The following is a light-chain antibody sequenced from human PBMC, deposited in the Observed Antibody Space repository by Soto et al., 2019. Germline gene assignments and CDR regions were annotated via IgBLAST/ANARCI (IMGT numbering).Light chain of an antibody. Sequence: DIQLTQSPSFLSASVGDRVTITCRASQGIRSYLAWYQQRPGKAPELLIYGASTLRPGGASRFSGSGSGTEFTLTISSLQPEDFATYYCQQSYSQWTFGQGTKVE. CDR1: QGIRSY. V-gene: IGKV1-9*01. CDR3: QQSYSQWT. CDR2: GAS. J-gene: IGKJ1*01.